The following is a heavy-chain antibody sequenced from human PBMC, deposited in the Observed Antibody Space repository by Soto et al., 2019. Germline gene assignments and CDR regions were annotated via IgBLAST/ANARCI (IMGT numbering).Heavy chain of an antibody. CDR1: GFTFSSYA. V-gene: IGHV3-23*01. J-gene: IGHJ3*02. CDR3: AKDHRSTYYYDSSGYWQAFDI. D-gene: IGHD3-22*01. Sequence: HPGGSLRLSCAASGFTFSSYAMSWVRQAPGKGLEWVSAISGSGGSTYYADSVKGRFTISRDNSKNTLYLQMNSLRAEDTAVYYCAKDHRSTYYYDSSGYWQAFDIWGQGKMV. CDR2: ISGSGGST.